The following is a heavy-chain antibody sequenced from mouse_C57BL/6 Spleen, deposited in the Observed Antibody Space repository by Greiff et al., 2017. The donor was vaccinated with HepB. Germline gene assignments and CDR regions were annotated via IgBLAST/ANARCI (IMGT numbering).Heavy chain of an antibody. V-gene: IGHV1-61*01. Sequence: QVQLQQPGAELVRPGSSVKLSCKASGYTFTSYWMDWVKQRPGQGLEWIGNIYPSDSETHYNQKFKDKATLTVDKSSSTAYMQLSSLTSEDSAVYYCARGDYNPLYYAMDYWGQGTSVTVSS. CDR3: ARGDYNPLYYAMDY. J-gene: IGHJ4*01. CDR2: IYPSDSET. CDR1: GYTFTSYW. D-gene: IGHD2-12*01.